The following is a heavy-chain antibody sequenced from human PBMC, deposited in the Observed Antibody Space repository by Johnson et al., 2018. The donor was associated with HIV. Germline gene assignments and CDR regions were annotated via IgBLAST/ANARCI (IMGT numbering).Heavy chain of an antibody. CDR1: GFTFSNYA. Sequence: QVQLVESGGGVVQPGGSLRLSCATSGFTFSNYAMHWVRQAPGKGLEWVAVISYDESNKDYADTVKGRVTISRDNAKNSLYLQMNSLRGEETAVYYCAKDLFTEREDDVFDVWGQGTMVTVSS. CDR2: ISYDESNK. V-gene: IGHV3-30-3*02. CDR3: AKDLFTEREDDVFDV. D-gene: IGHD1-26*01. J-gene: IGHJ3*01.